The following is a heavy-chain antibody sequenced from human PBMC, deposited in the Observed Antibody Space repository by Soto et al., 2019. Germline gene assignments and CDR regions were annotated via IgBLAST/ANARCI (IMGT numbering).Heavy chain of an antibody. J-gene: IGHJ4*02. CDR2: IHHSGRT. CDR1: GGSFSSDY. D-gene: IGHD2-21*02. V-gene: IGHV4-4*02. CDR3: ARGGDWQFDY. Sequence: PSETLSLTCAVSGGSFSSDYWSWVRQPPGKGLEWIGEIHHSGRTNYNPSLKSRVTILVEKSKNQVSLELSSMTAADTAVYYCARGGDWQFDYWGQGTLVTAPQ.